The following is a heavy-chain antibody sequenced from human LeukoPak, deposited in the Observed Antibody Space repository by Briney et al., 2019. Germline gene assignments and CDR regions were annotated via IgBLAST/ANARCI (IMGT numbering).Heavy chain of an antibody. D-gene: IGHD3-22*01. CDR1: GFTFRSYE. CDR2: ISYEGNHK. Sequence: PGGSLRLSCAASGFTFRSYEMNWVRQAPGKGLEWVAVISYEGNHKYYADSVKGRFTISRDNSKNKQYLQMNSLRAEDTAVYYCARGSEDYDSSGYYYDLGDYWGQGALVTVSS. V-gene: IGHV3-30*04. J-gene: IGHJ4*02. CDR3: ARGSEDYDSSGYYYDLGDY.